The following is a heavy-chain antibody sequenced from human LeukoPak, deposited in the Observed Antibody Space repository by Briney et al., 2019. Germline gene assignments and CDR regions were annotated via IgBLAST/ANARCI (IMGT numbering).Heavy chain of an antibody. V-gene: IGHV3-64*01. CDR3: AREGLQQLVRDYYGMDV. Sequence: GGSLRLSCAASGFTFSSYAMHWVRQAPGKGLEYVSAISSNGGSTYYANSVKGRFTISRDNSKNTLYLQMGSLRAEDMVVYYCAREGLQQLVRDYYGMDVWGQGTTVTVSS. CDR2: ISSNGGST. J-gene: IGHJ6*02. CDR1: GFTFSSYA. D-gene: IGHD6-6*01.